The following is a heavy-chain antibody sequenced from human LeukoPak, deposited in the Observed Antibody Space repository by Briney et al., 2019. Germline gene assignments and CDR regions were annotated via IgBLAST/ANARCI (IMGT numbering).Heavy chain of an antibody. CDR3: ARSASGSYGY. D-gene: IGHD1-26*01. CDR2: INWNGDST. V-gene: IGHV3-20*04. J-gene: IGHJ4*02. CDR1: GFSFDEYG. Sequence: PGGSLRLSCEASGFSFDEYGMSWVRQVPGKGLEWVSGINWNGDSTGYADSVKGRFTISRDNAKNSLYLQMNSLRAEDTAVYYCARSASGSYGYWGQGTLVTVSS.